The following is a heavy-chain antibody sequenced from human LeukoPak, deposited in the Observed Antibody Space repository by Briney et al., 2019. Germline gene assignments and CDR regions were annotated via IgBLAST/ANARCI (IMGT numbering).Heavy chain of an antibody. CDR1: GYSFTSYW. Sequence: GESLKISCKGSGYSFTSYWIGWVRQMPGKGLEWMGIIYPGGSDTRYSPSFQGQVTISADKSISTAYLQWSSLKASDTAMYYCARRWASGDYAPYAFDIWGQGTMVTVSS. CDR3: ARRWASGDYAPYAFDI. J-gene: IGHJ3*02. D-gene: IGHD4-17*01. CDR2: IYPGGSDT. V-gene: IGHV5-51*01.